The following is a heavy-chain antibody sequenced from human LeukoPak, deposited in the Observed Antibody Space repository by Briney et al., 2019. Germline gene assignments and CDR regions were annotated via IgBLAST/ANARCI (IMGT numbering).Heavy chain of an antibody. CDR1: GGSVSSGSYY. J-gene: IGHJ4*02. CDR3: ARHYLGGNYPDYFNH. Sequence: SETLPLTCTVSGGSVSSGSYYWSWIRQPPGKGLEWIGEINHSGSTNYNPSLKSRVTISVDTSKNQFSLKLSSVTAADTAVYYCARHYLGGNYPDYFNHWGQGTLVTVSS. D-gene: IGHD1-26*01. CDR2: INHSGST. V-gene: IGHV4-39*01.